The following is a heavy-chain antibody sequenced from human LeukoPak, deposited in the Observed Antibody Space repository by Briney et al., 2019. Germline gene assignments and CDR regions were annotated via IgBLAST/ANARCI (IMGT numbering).Heavy chain of an antibody. CDR1: GFTFSSYA. CDR3: AKNPSKYYCSSTSCYPYFQH. D-gene: IGHD2-2*01. V-gene: IGHV3-23*01. Sequence: GGSLRLSCAASGFTFSSYAMSWVRQAPGKGLEWVSAISGSGGSTYYADSVRGRFTISRDNSKNTLYLQMNSLRAEDTAVYYCAKNPSKYYCSSTSCYPYFQHWGQGTLVTVSS. CDR2: ISGSGGST. J-gene: IGHJ1*01.